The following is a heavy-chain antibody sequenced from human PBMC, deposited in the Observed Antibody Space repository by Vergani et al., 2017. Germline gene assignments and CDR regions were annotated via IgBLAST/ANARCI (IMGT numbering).Heavy chain of an antibody. CDR1: CGSINSYNYY. J-gene: IGHJ2*01. CDR3: AIVRWDNWYLVL. Sequence: QVQLQESGPGLVKPSQTLSLTCTVSCGSINSYNYYWSWIRQHAGKGLEWIGRSHTSGNTKYHPSLKSLVTMSEDTSKNQFSLNLDSVTAADTAVYYCAIVRWDNWYLVLLGRGTLVTVSS. CDR2: SHTSGNT. D-gene: IGHD1-26*01. V-gene: IGHV4-61*02.